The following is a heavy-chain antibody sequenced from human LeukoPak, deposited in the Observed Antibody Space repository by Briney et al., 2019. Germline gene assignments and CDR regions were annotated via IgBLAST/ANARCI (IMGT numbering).Heavy chain of an antibody. CDR1: GGSISSGSYY. CDR2: IYTSGST. Sequence: SETLSLTCTVSGGSISSGSYYWSWIRQPAGKGLGWIGRIYTSGSTNYNPSLKSRITISLDTSKNQFSLKLSSVTAADTAVYYCARGVSSSPIWGQGTMVTVSS. V-gene: IGHV4-61*02. J-gene: IGHJ3*02. CDR3: ARGVSSSPI. D-gene: IGHD2-2*01.